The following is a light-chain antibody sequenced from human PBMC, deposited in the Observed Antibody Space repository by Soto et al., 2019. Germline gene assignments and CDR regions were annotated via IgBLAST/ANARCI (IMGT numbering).Light chain of an antibody. J-gene: IGLJ1*01. CDR1: TSNIGAGSD. Sequence: QAVVTQPPSVSGAPGQRVTISCTGTTSNIGAGSDIHWYQQLPGTAPKLLIYSNSHRTSGVPSRFSGSKSGTSASLAITGLQAEDEGDYYCQYYDTSLSGLSGIYVFGSGTKLTVL. CDR2: SNS. CDR3: QYYDTSLSGLSGIYV. V-gene: IGLV1-40*01.